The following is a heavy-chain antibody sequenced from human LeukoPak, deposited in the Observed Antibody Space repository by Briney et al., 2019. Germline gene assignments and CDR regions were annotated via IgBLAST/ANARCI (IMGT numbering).Heavy chain of an antibody. J-gene: IGHJ4*02. CDR1: GFTFSSYA. Sequence: PGGSLRLSCAASGFTFSSYALSWVRQAPEKGLEWVSAISGSGDSTYYADSVKGRFTISRDNSKNTLYLQMNSLRAEDTAVYYCARGVVACSGGSCYSGPFYYWGQGTLVTVSS. CDR2: ISGSGDST. CDR3: ARGVVACSGGSCYSGPFYY. V-gene: IGHV3-23*01. D-gene: IGHD2-15*01.